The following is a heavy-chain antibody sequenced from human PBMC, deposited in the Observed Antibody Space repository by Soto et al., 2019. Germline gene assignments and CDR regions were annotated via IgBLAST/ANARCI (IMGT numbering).Heavy chain of an antibody. CDR3: ARDRASGSFAY. CDR1: GYNFNSHS. J-gene: IGHJ4*02. Sequence: QVQLVQSGSESMQPGASVKVSFKGSGYNFNSHSINGLRQAPGQGLEGMGWINPNTGNTTYEQGFTGRFVFSVATSVSTVYLQIFSLKADDSAVYYCARDRASGSFAYWGQGTLVNVS. D-gene: IGHD1-26*01. CDR2: INPNTGNT. V-gene: IGHV7-4-1*01.